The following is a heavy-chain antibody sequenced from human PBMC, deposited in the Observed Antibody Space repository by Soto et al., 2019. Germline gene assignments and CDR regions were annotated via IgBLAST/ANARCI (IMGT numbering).Heavy chain of an antibody. D-gene: IGHD6-13*01. CDR2: VSFDSNYI. Sequence: LRLSCAASGFTFSSYSMNWVRQAPGKGLEWVSLVSFDSNYIYYADSVKGRFTISRDNAKNSVYLRMNSLRAEDTAVYYCARERGWQLYFDYWGQGALVTVS. CDR3: ARERGWQLYFDY. V-gene: IGHV3-21*01. CDR1: GFTFSSYS. J-gene: IGHJ4*02.